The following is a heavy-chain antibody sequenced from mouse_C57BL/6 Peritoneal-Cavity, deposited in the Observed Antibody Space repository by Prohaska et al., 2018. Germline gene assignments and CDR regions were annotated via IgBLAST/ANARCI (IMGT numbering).Heavy chain of an antibody. CDR3: ARGETAQAY. J-gene: IGHJ3*01. CDR2: IYPRDGDT. V-gene: IGHV1-80*01. D-gene: IGHD3-2*02. Sequence: TNSVKQRPGKCLEWIGQIYPRDGDTNYNGKFKGKATLTADKSSSTAYMQLSSLTSEDSAVYFCARGETAQAYWGQGTLVTVSA.